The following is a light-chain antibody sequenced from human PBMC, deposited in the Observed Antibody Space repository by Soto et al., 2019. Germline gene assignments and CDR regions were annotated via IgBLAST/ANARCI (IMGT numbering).Light chain of an antibody. J-gene: IGKJ2*01. CDR2: GAS. CDR1: QSISSSY. V-gene: IGKV3-20*01. Sequence: VLTQSPGTLSLSPGERATISCRASQSISSSYLAWYQHKPGQAPRLLIYGASSRASGIPHRFSGSGSGTDFTLTISTLEPEDWGVFYCQQNGGSPPYTFGQGTRLEIK. CDR3: QQNGGSPPYT.